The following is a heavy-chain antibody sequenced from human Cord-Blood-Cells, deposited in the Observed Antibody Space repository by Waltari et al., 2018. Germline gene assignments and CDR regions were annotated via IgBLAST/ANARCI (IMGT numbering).Heavy chain of an antibody. CDR3: ARGRKQQLPYYFDY. CDR2: IIPIFGTA. D-gene: IGHD6-13*01. CDR1: AVTFSSHA. J-gene: IGHJ4*02. V-gene: IGHV1-69*01. Sequence: QVQLVQSGAEVKTPGSSVKVSCKASAVTFSSHASRGVRQAPGQGLEWMRGIIPIFGTANYAQKFQGRVTITADESTSTAYMELSSLRSEDTAVYYCARGRKQQLPYYFDYWGQGTLVTVSS.